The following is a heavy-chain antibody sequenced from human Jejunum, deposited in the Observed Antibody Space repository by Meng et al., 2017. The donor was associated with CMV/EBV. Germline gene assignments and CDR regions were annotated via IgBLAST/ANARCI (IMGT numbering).Heavy chain of an antibody. D-gene: IGHD3-3*01. Sequence: SGFTFTSYSMNWVRQAPGKGLEWVSSISSSSSYIYYADSVKGRFTISRDNAKNSLYLQMNSLRAEDTAVYYCARAGGIYDSPDVWDQGTTVTVSS. CDR3: ARAGGIYDSPDV. V-gene: IGHV3-21*01. J-gene: IGHJ6*02. CDR2: ISSSSSYI. CDR1: GFTFTSYS.